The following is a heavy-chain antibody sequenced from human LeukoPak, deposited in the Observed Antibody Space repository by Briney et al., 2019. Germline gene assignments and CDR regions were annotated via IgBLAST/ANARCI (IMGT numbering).Heavy chain of an antibody. J-gene: IGHJ4*02. CDR1: GFTFSIYW. CDR3: ARDRSNWNGGVSDY. D-gene: IGHD1-1*01. V-gene: IGHV3-7*01. CDR2: IKQDGSEK. Sequence: GGSLRLSCAASGFTFSIYWMSWVRQAPGKGLEWVANIKQDGSEKYYVDSVKGRFTISRDNAKNSLYLQMNSLRAEDTAVYYCARDRSNWNGGVSDYWGQGTLVTVSS.